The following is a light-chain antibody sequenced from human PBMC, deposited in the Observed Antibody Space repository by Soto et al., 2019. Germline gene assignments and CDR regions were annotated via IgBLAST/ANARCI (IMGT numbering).Light chain of an antibody. Sequence: EIVLTQSPGTLSLSLGERATLSCRASQSVSSNYLAWYQQKPGQAPRLLIYGTSSRATGIPDRFSGSGSGPDFPLTISRLEPEDFAVYYCQQYGNSPRYSFGQGTKLEIK. CDR1: QSVSSNY. J-gene: IGKJ2*03. V-gene: IGKV3-20*01. CDR3: QQYGNSPRYS. CDR2: GTS.